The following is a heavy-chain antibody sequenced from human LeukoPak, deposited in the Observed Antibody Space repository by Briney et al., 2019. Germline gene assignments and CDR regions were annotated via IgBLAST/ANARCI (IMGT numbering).Heavy chain of an antibody. J-gene: IGHJ4*02. Sequence: GASVKVSCKASGYTFTSYGISWVRQAPGQGLEWMGWISPYNDNTNYAQKLQGRVTMTTDTSTSTAYMELRSLRSDDTAVYYCARYMWSAPESPSDYWGQGTLVTVSS. V-gene: IGHV1-18*01. D-gene: IGHD2-21*01. CDR1: GYTFTSYG. CDR2: ISPYNDNT. CDR3: ARYMWSAPESPSDY.